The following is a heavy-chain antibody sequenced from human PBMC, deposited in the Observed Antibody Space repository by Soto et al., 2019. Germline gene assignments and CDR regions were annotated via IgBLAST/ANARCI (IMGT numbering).Heavy chain of an antibody. Sequence: EVQLLESAGGLVQPEGSLRLSCAASGFSFSTYAMSWVRQAPGKGLEWVSGISGSGGTTYYADSVKGRFTISRDNSKKTLYLQVISLRAEDTAVYYCAKDHAAAGIISRYFQQWGQGTLVTVSS. V-gene: IGHV3-23*01. D-gene: IGHD6-13*01. J-gene: IGHJ1*01. CDR3: AKDHAAAGIISRYFQQ. CDR1: GFSFSTYA. CDR2: ISGSGGTT.